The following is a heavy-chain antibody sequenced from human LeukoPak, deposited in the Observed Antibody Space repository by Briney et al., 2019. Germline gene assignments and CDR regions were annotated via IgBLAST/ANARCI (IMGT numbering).Heavy chain of an antibody. CDR2: IYTSGST. Sequence: SETLSLTCTVSGGSISSYYWSWIRQPAGKGLEWIGRIYTSGSTNYNPSLKSRVTMSVDTSKNQFSLKLSSVTAADTAVYYCARIPSIAAAGGNDYWGQGTLVTVSS. CDR3: ARIPSIAAAGGNDY. CDR1: GGSISSYY. D-gene: IGHD6-13*01. J-gene: IGHJ4*02. V-gene: IGHV4-4*07.